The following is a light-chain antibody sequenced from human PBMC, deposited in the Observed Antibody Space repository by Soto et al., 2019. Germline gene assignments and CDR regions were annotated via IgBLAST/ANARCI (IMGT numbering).Light chain of an antibody. J-gene: IGKJ1*01. V-gene: IGKV1-13*02. Sequence: AIQMTQSPSSLSASVGDRVTISCRASQGIGNALGWYQQKPGKPPKVLIYDASSLKSGVPARFSGSGSGTEFTLTISSLQPDDFAAYYCQQYSGLPWTFGQGTKVDI. CDR2: DAS. CDR1: QGIGNA. CDR3: QQYSGLPWT.